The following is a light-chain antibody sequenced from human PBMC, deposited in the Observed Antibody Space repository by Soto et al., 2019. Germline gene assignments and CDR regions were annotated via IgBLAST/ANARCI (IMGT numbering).Light chain of an antibody. CDR1: ISDVGAHHY. CDR2: DVS. CDR3: SSYTTRNVVI. Sequence: QSALTQPDSVSGSPGQSITISCTGTISDVGAHHYASWYQQHAGKAPKLIIYDVSNRPSGVSNRFSGSKSGFTASLTISGLQAEDEADYYCSSYTTRNVVIFGTGTKLTVL. V-gene: IGLV2-14*01. J-gene: IGLJ1*01.